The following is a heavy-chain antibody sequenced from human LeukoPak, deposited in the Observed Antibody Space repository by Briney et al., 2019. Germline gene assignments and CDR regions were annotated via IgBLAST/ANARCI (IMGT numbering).Heavy chain of an antibody. V-gene: IGHV4-31*03. CDR1: GGSISSGGYY. J-gene: IGHJ5*02. CDR2: IYYGGST. CDR3: ARVSYSSSWYDWFDP. Sequence: PSQTLSLTCTVSGGSISSGGYYWSWMRQHPGKGLEWIGYIYYGGSTYYNPSLKSRVTISVDTSKNQFSLKLSSVTAADTAVYYCARVSYSSSWYDWFDPWGQGTLVTVSS. D-gene: IGHD6-13*01.